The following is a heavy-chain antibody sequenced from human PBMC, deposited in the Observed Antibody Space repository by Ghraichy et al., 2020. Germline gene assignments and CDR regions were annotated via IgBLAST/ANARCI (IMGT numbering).Heavy chain of an antibody. J-gene: IGHJ3*02. CDR2: INHSGST. Sequence: SETLSLTCAVYGGSFSGYYWSWIRQPPGKGLEWIGEINHSGSTNYNPSLKSRVTISVDTSKNQFSLKLSSVTAADTAVYYCARVSDYGGNSAGIVAFDIWGKGTMVTVS. CDR1: GGSFSGYY. CDR3: ARVSDYGGNSAGIVAFDI. V-gene: IGHV4-34*01. D-gene: IGHD4-23*01.